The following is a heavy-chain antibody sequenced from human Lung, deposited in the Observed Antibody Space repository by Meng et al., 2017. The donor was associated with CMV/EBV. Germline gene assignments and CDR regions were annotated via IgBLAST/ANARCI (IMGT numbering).Heavy chain of an antibody. D-gene: IGHD2-2*01. CDR3: AKCSSTSCRYFDY. CDR2: MYSGGSST. J-gene: IGHJ4*02. V-gene: IGHV3-23*03. Sequence: GEXXKISCAASGFTFSRYGMSWVRQAPGKGLEWVSVMYSGGSSTFYADSVQGRFTISRDESKNTLYLQMNSLRAEDTALYYCAKCSSTSCRYFDYWGQGTXVNGAS. CDR1: GFTFSRYG.